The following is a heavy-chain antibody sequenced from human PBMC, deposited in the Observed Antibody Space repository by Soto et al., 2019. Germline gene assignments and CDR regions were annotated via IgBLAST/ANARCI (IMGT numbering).Heavy chain of an antibody. Sequence: SETLSLTCAVYGGSFSGYYWSWIRQPPGKGLEWIGEINHSGSTNYNPSLKSRVTISVDTSKNQFSLKLSSVTAADTAVYYCASRPSINRYYMDVWGKGTTVTVSS. D-gene: IGHD1-20*01. CDR2: INHSGST. CDR1: GGSFSGYY. CDR3: ASRPSINRYYMDV. J-gene: IGHJ6*03. V-gene: IGHV4-34*01.